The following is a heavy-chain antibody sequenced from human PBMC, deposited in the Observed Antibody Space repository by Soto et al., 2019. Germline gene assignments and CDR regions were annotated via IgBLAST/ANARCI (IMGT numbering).Heavy chain of an antibody. CDR2: TANKANSYTT. CDR3: VSHVVVTAINALDI. CDR1: GFTFSDHY. Sequence: EVQLVESGGGLVQPGGSLRLSCAASGFTFSDHYMDWVRQAPGKGLEWVGRTANKANSYTTQYAASVKGRFTISRDDSKNSLYLQMNSLKTEDTAVYYCVSHVVVTAINALDIWGQGTMVTVSS. J-gene: IGHJ3*02. D-gene: IGHD2-21*02. V-gene: IGHV3-72*01.